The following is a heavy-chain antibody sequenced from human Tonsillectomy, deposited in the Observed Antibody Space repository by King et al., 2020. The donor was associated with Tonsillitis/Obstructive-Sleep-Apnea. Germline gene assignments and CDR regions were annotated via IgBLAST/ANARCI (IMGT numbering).Heavy chain of an antibody. V-gene: IGHV4-39*01. CDR1: GGSISSSSYY. Sequence: LQLQESGPGLVKPSETLSLTCTVSGGSISSSSYYWGWIRQPPGKGLEWIGSIYYSGSTYYNPSLKSRVTISVDTSKNQFSLKLSSVTAADTAVYYCARGELDDAFDLWGQGTMVTVSS. CDR3: ARGELDDAFDL. D-gene: IGHD1-26*01. CDR2: IYYSGST. J-gene: IGHJ3*01.